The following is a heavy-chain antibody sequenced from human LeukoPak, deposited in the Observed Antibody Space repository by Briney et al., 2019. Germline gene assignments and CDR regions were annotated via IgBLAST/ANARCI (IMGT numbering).Heavy chain of an antibody. CDR3: AKGVIAVAGNPFDY. J-gene: IGHJ4*02. V-gene: IGHV3-9*01. Sequence: GGSLRLSCAASGFTFDDYAMPWVRQAPGKGLEWVSGISWNSGSIGYADSVKGRFTISRDNAKNSLYLQMNSLRAEDTALYYCAKGVIAVAGNPFDYWGQGTLVTVSS. D-gene: IGHD6-19*01. CDR1: GFTFDDYA. CDR2: ISWNSGSI.